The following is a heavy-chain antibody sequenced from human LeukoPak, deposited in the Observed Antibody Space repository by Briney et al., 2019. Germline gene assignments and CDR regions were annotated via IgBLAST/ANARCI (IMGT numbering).Heavy chain of an antibody. Sequence: GGSLRLSCAASGFTFSSYEMNWVRQAPGKGLEWVSDISNRGRRIYYADSVKGRFTISRDNAKSSLYLQMNSPRAEDTAVYYCARDPAYHDSSGASGMDVWGQGTTVTVS. CDR3: ARDPAYHDSSGASGMDV. CDR1: GFTFSSYE. D-gene: IGHD3-22*01. CDR2: ISNRGRRI. V-gene: IGHV3-48*03. J-gene: IGHJ6*02.